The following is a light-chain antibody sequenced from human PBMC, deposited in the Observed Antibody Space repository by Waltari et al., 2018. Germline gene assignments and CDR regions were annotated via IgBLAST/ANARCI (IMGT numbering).Light chain of an antibody. CDR1: QRVDNY. CDR3: QQRKIWPPLT. V-gene: IGKV3-11*01. Sequence: ETVLTQSPATLSLSPGERATLPCRASQRVDNYLAWYQQKPGQAPRPLIYDASNRATGIPARFSGSGSGTDFTLTISSLEPEDFAVYYCQQRKIWPPLTFGGGTKVE. CDR2: DAS. J-gene: IGKJ4*01.